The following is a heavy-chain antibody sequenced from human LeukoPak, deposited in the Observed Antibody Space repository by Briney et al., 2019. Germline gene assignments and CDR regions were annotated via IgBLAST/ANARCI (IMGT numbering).Heavy chain of an antibody. Sequence: SETLSLTCTVSGGSISSGSYYWSWIRQPAGKGLEWIGRIYTSGSTNYNPSLKSRVTISVDTSKNQFSLKLSSVTAADTAVYYCARGVVPAAIGFDPWGQGTLVTVSS. J-gene: IGHJ5*02. CDR3: ARGVVPAAIGFDP. CDR1: GGSISSGSYY. D-gene: IGHD2-2*01. CDR2: IYTSGST. V-gene: IGHV4-61*02.